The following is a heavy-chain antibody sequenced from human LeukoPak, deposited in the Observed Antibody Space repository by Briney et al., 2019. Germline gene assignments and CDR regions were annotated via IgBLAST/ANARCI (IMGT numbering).Heavy chain of an antibody. J-gene: IGHJ6*03. CDR1: GYTFTGYY. D-gene: IGHD4-17*01. Sequence: ASVKVSCKASGYTFTGYYMHWVRQAPGQGLEWMGWINPNSGGANYAQKFQGRVTMTRDTSISTAYMELSRLTSEDTAVYYCAVGTVTTDYYYYYMDVWGKGTTVTVSS. CDR2: INPNSGGA. V-gene: IGHV1-2*02. CDR3: AVGTVTTDYYYYYMDV.